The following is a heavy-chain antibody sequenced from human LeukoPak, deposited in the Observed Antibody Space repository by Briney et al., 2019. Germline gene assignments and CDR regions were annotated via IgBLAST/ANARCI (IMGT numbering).Heavy chain of an antibody. V-gene: IGHV3-66*01. CDR1: GFTVSSNY. J-gene: IGHJ6*02. CDR3: ARDKAVVVVAATDTYYYYYGIDV. D-gene: IGHD2-15*01. Sequence: RGGSLRLSRAASGFTVSSNYMRWVRQPPGKVLGWVSVFYSVGSTYYADSVKGRFTISRDNSKNTLYLQMNSLRAEDTAVYYCARDKAVVVVAATDTYYYYYGIDVWGQGTTVTVSS. CDR2: FYSVGST.